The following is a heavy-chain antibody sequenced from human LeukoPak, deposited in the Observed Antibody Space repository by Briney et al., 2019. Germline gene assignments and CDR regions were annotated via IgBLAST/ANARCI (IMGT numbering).Heavy chain of an antibody. CDR1: GGSLSRGGFF. V-gene: IGHV4-31*03. CDR2: IFSRGST. Sequence: PSGNPFPPRTVSGGSLSRGGFFLGWVPPFPGGGPGWVGYIFSRGSTYYNPSLKSRLSISLDTSTNQFSLKLSSVTPADTAVYYCARAIAATTPYNWFDPWGQGTLVTVSS. D-gene: IGHD1-26*01. CDR3: ARAIAATTPYNWFDP. J-gene: IGHJ5*02.